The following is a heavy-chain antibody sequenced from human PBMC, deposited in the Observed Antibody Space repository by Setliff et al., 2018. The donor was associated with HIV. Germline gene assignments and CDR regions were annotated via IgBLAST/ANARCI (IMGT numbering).Heavy chain of an antibody. Sequence: KVSCKASGYTLSEYYMHWVQQAPGKGLEWMGRIDPEDGETLYAEKFRGRVTMTADMSTNTAYLELGSLRSEDTAVYYCATFLFRDSTDPYYRPPGDFPLYYFDYWAQGTLVTVSS. V-gene: IGHV1-69-2*01. D-gene: IGHD3-10*01. J-gene: IGHJ4*02. CDR1: GYTLSEYY. CDR2: IDPEDGET. CDR3: ATFLFRDSTDPYYRPPGDFPLYYFDY.